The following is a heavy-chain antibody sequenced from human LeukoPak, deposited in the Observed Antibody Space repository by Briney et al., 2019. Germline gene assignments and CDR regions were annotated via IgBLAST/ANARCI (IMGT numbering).Heavy chain of an antibody. D-gene: IGHD2-2*01. V-gene: IGHV3-64D*06. CDR1: GFTFSSYA. Sequence: GGSLRLSCSASGFTFSSYAMHWVCQAPGKGLEYVSAISSNGGSTYYADSVKGRFTISRDNSKNTLYLQMSSLRAEDTAVYYCVKVLRAHCSSTSCYDYFDYWGQGTLVTVSS. J-gene: IGHJ4*02. CDR3: VKVLRAHCSSTSCYDYFDY. CDR2: ISSNGGST.